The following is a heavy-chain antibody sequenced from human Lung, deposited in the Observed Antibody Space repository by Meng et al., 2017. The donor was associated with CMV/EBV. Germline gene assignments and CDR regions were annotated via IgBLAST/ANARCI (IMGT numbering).Heavy chain of an antibody. D-gene: IGHD3-22*01. CDR1: GFTFSSYA. V-gene: IGHV3-30-3*01. CDR2: ISYDGSNK. Sequence: GESLKISCAASGFTFSSYAMHWVRQAPGKGLGWVAVISYDGSNKYYADSVKGRFTISRDNSKNTLYLQMNSLRAEDTAVYYCARDQNYYDSSGYYDYWGQGKXVTVDS. J-gene: IGHJ4*02. CDR3: ARDQNYYDSSGYYDY.